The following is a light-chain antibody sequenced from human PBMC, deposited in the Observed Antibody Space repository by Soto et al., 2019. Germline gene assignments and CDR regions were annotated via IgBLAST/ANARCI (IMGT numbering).Light chain of an antibody. CDR2: DVS. CDR3: SSYAGTYTVV. J-gene: IGLJ2*01. V-gene: IGLV2-11*01. Sequence: QSALTQPRSVSGSPGQSVTISCSGTSSDVGGYNYVSWYQQHPGKAPKLMIYDVSKRPSGVPDRFSGSKSGNTASLTISGLQVEEEGDYYCSSYAGTYTVVFGGGTKVTV. CDR1: SSDVGGYNY.